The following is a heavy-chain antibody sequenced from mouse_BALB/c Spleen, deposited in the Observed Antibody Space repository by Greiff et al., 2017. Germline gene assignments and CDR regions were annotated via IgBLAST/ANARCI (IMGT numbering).Heavy chain of an antibody. CDR3: TRNGNYSYAMDY. CDR2: IDPETGGT. Sequence: QVQLQQPGAELVRPGASVTLSCKASGYTFTDYEMHWVKQTPVHGLEWIGAIDPETGGTAYNQKFKGKATLTADKSSSTAYMELRSLTSEDSAVYYCTRNGNYSYAMDYWGQGTSVTVSS. J-gene: IGHJ4*01. V-gene: IGHV1-15*01. CDR1: GYTFTDYE. D-gene: IGHD2-1*01.